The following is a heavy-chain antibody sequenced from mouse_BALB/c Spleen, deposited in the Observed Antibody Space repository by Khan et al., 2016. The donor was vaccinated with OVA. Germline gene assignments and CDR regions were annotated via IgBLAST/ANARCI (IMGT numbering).Heavy chain of an antibody. CDR1: GYSITSGYA. Sequence: EVQLQESGPGLVKPSQSLSLTCTVTGYSITSGYAWNWIRQFPGNKLEWMGYLRYSGVTSYTPSLKSRISITRDKSKNQFFLQLNSVTTEDTATYYCARGNYYGYYFDYWGQGTTLTVSS. CDR2: LRYSGVT. CDR3: ARGNYYGYYFDY. D-gene: IGHD1-1*01. J-gene: IGHJ2*01. V-gene: IGHV3-2*02.